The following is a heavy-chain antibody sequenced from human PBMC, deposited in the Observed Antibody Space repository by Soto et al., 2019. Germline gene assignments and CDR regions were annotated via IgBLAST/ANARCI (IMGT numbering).Heavy chain of an antibody. J-gene: IGHJ4*02. CDR3: ATDSGTSDY. D-gene: IGHD1-1*01. CDR1: GFTFSTYW. V-gene: IGHV3-7*01. Sequence: ESGGGLVQPGGSLRLSCAASGFTFSTYWMSWVRQAPGKGLEWVANIKQDGSERYYVDSVKGRFTISRDNAKNSLYLQMNSLRAEDTALYYCATDSGTSDYWGQGTLVTVSS. CDR2: IKQDGSER.